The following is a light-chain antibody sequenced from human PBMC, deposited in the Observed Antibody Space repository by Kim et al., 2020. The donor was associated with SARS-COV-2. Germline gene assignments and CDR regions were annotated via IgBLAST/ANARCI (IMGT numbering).Light chain of an antibody. CDR1: SSDVGGYNY. J-gene: IGLJ3*02. V-gene: IGLV2-14*03. CDR2: DVS. CDR3: SSYTSSSTRV. Sequence: QSALTQPASVSGSPGQSITISCTGTSSDVGGYNYVSWDQQHPGKAPKLMIYDVSNRPSGVSNRFSGSKSGNTASLTISGLQAEDEADYYCSSYTSSSTRVFGGGTQLTAL.